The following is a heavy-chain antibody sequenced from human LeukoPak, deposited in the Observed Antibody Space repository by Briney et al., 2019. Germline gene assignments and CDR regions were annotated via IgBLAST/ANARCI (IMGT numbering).Heavy chain of an antibody. CDR1: GGAFSSYA. Sequence: SVKVSCKASGGAFSSYAISWVRQAPAQGLEWMGGIIPIFGTANYAQKFQGRVTITADESTSTAYMELSSLRSEDTAVYYCARSGSYCGGDCYSYYGMDVWGQGTTVTVSS. D-gene: IGHD2-21*02. CDR3: ARSGSYCGGDCYSYYGMDV. V-gene: IGHV1-69*13. J-gene: IGHJ6*02. CDR2: IIPIFGTA.